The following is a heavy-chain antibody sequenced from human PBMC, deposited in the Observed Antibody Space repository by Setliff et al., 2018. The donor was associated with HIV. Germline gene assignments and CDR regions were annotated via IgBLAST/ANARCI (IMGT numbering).Heavy chain of an antibody. V-gene: IGHV4-39*01. CDR2: ITYRGNT. CDR3: ASLDGSESPYIYYYYMDV. J-gene: IGHJ6*03. Sequence: SETLSLTCTVSGGSISTSRYYWGWIRQPPGKGLEWIGSITYRGNTYYHPSLKSRAAISVDTSKNQISLKLSSVTAADTAVYCCASLDGSESPYIYYYYMDVWGKGTAVTVSS. D-gene: IGHD3-10*01. CDR1: GGSISTSRYY.